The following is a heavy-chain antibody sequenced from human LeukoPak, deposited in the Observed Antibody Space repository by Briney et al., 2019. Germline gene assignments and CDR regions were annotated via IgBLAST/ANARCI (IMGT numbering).Heavy chain of an antibody. J-gene: IGHJ6*03. V-gene: IGHV4-59*01. CDR3: ATAGRRDGYPYYYYYMDV. CDR2: IYYSGST. Sequence: SETLSLTCTVSGGSISSYYWSWIRQPPGKGLEWIGYIYYSGSTNYNPSLKSRVTISVDTSKNQFSLKLSSVTAADTAVYYCATAGRRDGYPYYYYYMDVWGKGTTVAVSS. D-gene: IGHD5-24*01. CDR1: GGSISSYY.